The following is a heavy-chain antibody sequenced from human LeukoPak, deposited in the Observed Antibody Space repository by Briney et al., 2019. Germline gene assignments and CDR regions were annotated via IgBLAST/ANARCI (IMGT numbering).Heavy chain of an antibody. J-gene: IGHJ6*02. CDR1: GFTFSSYA. Sequence: GGSLRLSRAASGFTFSSYAMSWVRQAPGKGLEWVSAISGSGGSTYYADSVKGRFTISRDNSKNTLYLQMNSLRAEDTAVYYCAKEITIFGVAAGSMDVWGQGTTVTVSS. CDR2: ISGSGGST. D-gene: IGHD3-3*01. V-gene: IGHV3-23*01. CDR3: AKEITIFGVAAGSMDV.